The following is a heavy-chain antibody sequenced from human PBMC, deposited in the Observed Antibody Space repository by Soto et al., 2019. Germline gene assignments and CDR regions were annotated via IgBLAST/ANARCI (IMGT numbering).Heavy chain of an antibody. Sequence: GGSLRLSCAASGFTFSSYIMNWVRQAPGKGLEWVSYISSSSSTIYYADSVKGRFTISRDNAKNSLYLQMNSLRDEDTAVYYCARGGELRYFDWSPPYNWFDPWGQGTLVTVSS. D-gene: IGHD3-9*01. CDR3: ARGGELRYFDWSPPYNWFDP. J-gene: IGHJ5*02. V-gene: IGHV3-48*02. CDR1: GFTFSSYI. CDR2: ISSSSSTI.